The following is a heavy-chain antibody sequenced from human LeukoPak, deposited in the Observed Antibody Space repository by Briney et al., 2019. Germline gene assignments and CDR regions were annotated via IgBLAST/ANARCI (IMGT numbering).Heavy chain of an antibody. D-gene: IGHD3-10*01. Sequence: GGSLRLSCAASGFTFSGRWMSWVRQAPGKGPEWVANIKQDGSENHYVDSVKGRFTISRDNAKNSLYLQMDSLRVEDTAVYYCALYTYGYSFDYWGQGALVIVSS. V-gene: IGHV3-7*03. CDR1: GFTFSGRW. J-gene: IGHJ4*02. CDR2: IKQDGSEN. CDR3: ALYTYGYSFDY.